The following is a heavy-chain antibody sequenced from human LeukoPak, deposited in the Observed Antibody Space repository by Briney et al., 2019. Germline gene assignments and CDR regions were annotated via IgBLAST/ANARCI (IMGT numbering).Heavy chain of an antibody. CDR3: APVGPGYYFYS. Sequence: GGSLRLSCAASGFTFSSYNRIWVRQAPGKGLEWVSAISGSGGRTYYADSVKGRFTISRDNSKNTLYLQMNSLRAEDTAVYYCAPVGPGYYFYSLGPGTLVTVSS. CDR2: ISGSGGRT. CDR1: GFTFSSYN. V-gene: IGHV3-23*01. J-gene: IGHJ4*02.